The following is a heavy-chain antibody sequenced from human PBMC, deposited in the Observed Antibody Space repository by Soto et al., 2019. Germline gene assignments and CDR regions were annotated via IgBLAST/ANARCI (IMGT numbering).Heavy chain of an antibody. CDR1: CYTFTSYG. Sequence: ASVKVSCKASCYTFTSYGISWVRQAPGQGLEWMGWISAYNGNTNYAQKLQGRVTMTTDTSTSTAYMELRSLRSDDTAVYYCARDKGDGSGSYYGYWGQGTLVTVSS. CDR3: ARDKGDGSGSYYGY. V-gene: IGHV1-18*01. J-gene: IGHJ4*02. CDR2: ISAYNGNT. D-gene: IGHD3-10*01.